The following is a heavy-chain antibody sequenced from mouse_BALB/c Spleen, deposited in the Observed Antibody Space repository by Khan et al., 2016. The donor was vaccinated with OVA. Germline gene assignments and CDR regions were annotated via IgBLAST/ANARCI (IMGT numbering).Heavy chain of an antibody. Sequence: EVELVESGGGLVQPGGSRKLSCAASGFTFSSYGMHWVRQAPERGLEWVAYISGDSNTIYYADTVKGRFTISRDNPRNTLFLQMTSLMSEDTAMYSCATSYFYGCYFDYWGPGTTLTVSS. CDR1: GFTFSSYG. CDR3: ATSYFYGCYFDY. D-gene: IGHD1-1*01. J-gene: IGHJ2*01. CDR2: ISGDSNTI. V-gene: IGHV5-17*02.